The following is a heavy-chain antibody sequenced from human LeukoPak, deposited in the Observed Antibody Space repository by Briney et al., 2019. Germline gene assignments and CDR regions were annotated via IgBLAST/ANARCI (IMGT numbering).Heavy chain of an antibody. V-gene: IGHV4-59*12. CDR2: VFYSGST. D-gene: IGHD3-10*01. J-gene: IGHJ3*02. CDR1: GGSISNYY. CDR3: ARSDGYGLVGI. Sequence: SETLSLTCTVSGGSISNYYWSWIRQPPGKGLEWIGYVFYSGSTNYNPSLRSRVIILIDTAKNHFSLNLSSVTAADTAVYYCARSDGYGLVGIWGQGTMVTVSS.